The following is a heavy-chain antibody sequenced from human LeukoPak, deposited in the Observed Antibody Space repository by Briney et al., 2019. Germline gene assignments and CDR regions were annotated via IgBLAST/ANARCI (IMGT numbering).Heavy chain of an antibody. Sequence: SGTLSLTCAVSGDSISSPNWWSWVRQPPGKGLEWIGEIYHSGSTNYNPSLMSRVTISLDKSKNQFSLKLSSVTAADTAVYYCARYYYYYMDVWGTGTTVTVSS. J-gene: IGHJ6*03. V-gene: IGHV4-4*02. CDR2: IYHSGST. CDR3: ARYYYYYMDV. CDR1: GDSISSPNW.